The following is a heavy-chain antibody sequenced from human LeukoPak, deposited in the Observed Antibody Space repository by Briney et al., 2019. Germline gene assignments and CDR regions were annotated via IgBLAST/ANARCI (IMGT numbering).Heavy chain of an antibody. CDR3: AREEVKSFDN. CDR1: GFSFSGYW. V-gene: IGHV3-7*03. J-gene: IGHJ4*02. Sequence: GGSLRLSCAASGFSFSGYWMTWVRQAPGKGLEWVANIKQDGSETSYVTSVRGRFTISRDNAKNSLYLQMNNLRVEDTAVYLCAREEVKSFDNWGQGTLVTVSS. CDR2: IKQDGSET.